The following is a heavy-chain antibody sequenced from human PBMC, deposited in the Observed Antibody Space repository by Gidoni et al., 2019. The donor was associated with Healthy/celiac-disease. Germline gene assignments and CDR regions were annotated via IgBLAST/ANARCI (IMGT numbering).Heavy chain of an antibody. CDR1: GGSFSGYY. Sequence: QVQLQQWGAGLLKPSETLSLTCAVYGGSFSGYYWSWIRQPPGKGLEWIGEINHSGSTNYNPSLKSRVTISVDTSKNQFSLKLSSVTAADTAVYYCARGLRIPLAIRGFVHLGLYYFDYWGQGTLVTVSS. V-gene: IGHV4-34*01. D-gene: IGHD3-22*01. J-gene: IGHJ4*02. CDR3: ARGLRIPLAIRGFVHLGLYYFDY. CDR2: INHSGST.